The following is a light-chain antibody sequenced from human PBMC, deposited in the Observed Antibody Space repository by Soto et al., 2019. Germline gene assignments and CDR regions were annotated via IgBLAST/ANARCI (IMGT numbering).Light chain of an antibody. CDR3: QHYNNWPPKIT. CDR2: DAS. J-gene: IGKJ5*01. Sequence: DIILTQSPATLSLSPGDRATLSCRASQSVDTYLAWYQQKPGQAPRLLIYDASNRATGIPARFSGSGSGTDFTLTINSLEPEDFAVYYCQHYNNWPPKITFGPGTRLEIK. CDR1: QSVDTY. V-gene: IGKV3-11*01.